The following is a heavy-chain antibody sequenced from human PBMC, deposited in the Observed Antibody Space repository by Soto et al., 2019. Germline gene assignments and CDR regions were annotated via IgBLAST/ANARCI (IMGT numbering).Heavy chain of an antibody. CDR3: VIYKNFRSGYHIYMDV. D-gene: IGHD3-3*02. V-gene: IGHV3-7*02. J-gene: IGHJ6*03. Sequence: PGGSLRLSCAAYGFTLSSYWMSWVRQAPGKGQEWVANIKQDGSEKYYVDTVKGRFTISRDNAKNSLYLQMNSLRAEDTDVYYCVIYKNFRSGYHIYMDVWGKGTTVTVS. CDR2: IKQDGSEK. CDR1: GFTLSSYW.